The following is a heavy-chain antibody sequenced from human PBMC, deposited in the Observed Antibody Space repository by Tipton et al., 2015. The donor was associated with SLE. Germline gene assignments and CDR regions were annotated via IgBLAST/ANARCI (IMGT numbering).Heavy chain of an antibody. CDR1: GVSIINYY. CDR2: IHYRGNT. Sequence: TLSLTCTVSGVSIINYYWSWIRQPPGKGLEWIGYIHYRGNTNYNRSLESRVSISVDPAKNQFSLKLTSVTAADTAVYYCARGMVTWRGAILGVDVWGQGTTVNVSS. J-gene: IGHJ6*02. V-gene: IGHV4-59*08. CDR3: ARGMVTWRGAILGVDV. D-gene: IGHD2-21*02.